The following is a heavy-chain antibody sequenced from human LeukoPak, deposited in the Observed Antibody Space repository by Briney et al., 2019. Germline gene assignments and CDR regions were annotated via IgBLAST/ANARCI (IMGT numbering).Heavy chain of an antibody. CDR3: ARVVGATLEYFQH. D-gene: IGHD1-26*01. CDR1: GYTFTGYY. CDR2: INPNSGGT. J-gene: IGHJ1*01. Sequence: ASVKVSCKASGYTFTGYYMHWVRQAPGQGLEWMGWINPNSGGTNYAQKLQGRVTMTTDTSTSTAYMELRSLRSDDTAVYYCARVVGATLEYFQHWGQGTLVTVSS. V-gene: IGHV1-2*02.